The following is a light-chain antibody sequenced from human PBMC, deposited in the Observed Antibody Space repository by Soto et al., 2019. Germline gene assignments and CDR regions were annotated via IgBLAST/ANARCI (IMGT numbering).Light chain of an antibody. Sequence: QSVLTQPASVSGSPGQSITISCTGTSSDVGGYDYVSWYQQHPGKAPKLMLFEVPNRPSGVSYRFSGSKSGNTASLTISGLRAEDEADYYCSSFRSTSTLPYVFGTGTKLTVL. CDR2: EVP. CDR1: SSDVGGYDY. V-gene: IGLV2-14*01. J-gene: IGLJ1*01. CDR3: SSFRSTSTLPYV.